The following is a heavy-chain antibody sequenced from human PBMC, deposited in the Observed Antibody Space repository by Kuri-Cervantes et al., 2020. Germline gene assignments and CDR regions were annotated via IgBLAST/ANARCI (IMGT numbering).Heavy chain of an antibody. CDR1: GGSISRSSYH. V-gene: IGHV4-39*07. D-gene: IGHD2-2*01. CDR2: MYLSGST. J-gene: IGHJ6*03. Sequence: SETLSLTCTVSGGSISRSSYHWGWIRQPPGKGLEWIGSMYLSGSTYYNPSLKSRVTISVDTSKNQFSLRLSSVTAADTAVYYCARAGGYCSSTSCRRGIYYYMDVWGKGTTVTVSS. CDR3: ARAGGYCSSTSCRRGIYYYMDV.